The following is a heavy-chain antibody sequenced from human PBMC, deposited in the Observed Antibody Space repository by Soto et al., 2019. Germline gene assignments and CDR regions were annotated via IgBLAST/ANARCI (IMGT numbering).Heavy chain of an antibody. V-gene: IGHV1-69*13. D-gene: IGHD3-9*01. CDR1: GGTFSSYA. CDR3: ARDSAGYFDWLLDY. Sequence: SLKVSCKASGGTFSSYANSWVRQAPGQGLEWMGGIIPIFGTANYAQKFQGRVTITADESTSTAYMELSSLRSEDTAVYYCARDSAGYFDWLLDYWGQGTLVTVSS. J-gene: IGHJ4*02. CDR2: IIPIFGTA.